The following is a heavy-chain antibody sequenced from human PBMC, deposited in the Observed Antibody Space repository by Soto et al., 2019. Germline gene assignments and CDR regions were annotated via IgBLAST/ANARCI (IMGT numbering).Heavy chain of an antibody. Sequence: EVQLLGSGGGLVQPGGSLRLSCAASGFTFSSYAMSWVRQAPGKGLEWVSAISGSGGSTYYADSVKGRFTISRDNSKNTLYLQMNSLRAEDTAVYYCAKVKATRVAAGISRYAFDYWGQGTVVTVSS. CDR1: GFTFSSYA. D-gene: IGHD6-13*01. CDR2: ISGSGGST. V-gene: IGHV3-23*01. J-gene: IGHJ4*02. CDR3: AKVKATRVAAGISRYAFDY.